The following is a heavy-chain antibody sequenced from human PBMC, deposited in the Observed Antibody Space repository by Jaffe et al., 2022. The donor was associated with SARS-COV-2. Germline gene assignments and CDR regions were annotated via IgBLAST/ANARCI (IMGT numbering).Heavy chain of an antibody. CDR3: ARQDSVGLREFDY. CDR1: GYSFTNYW. D-gene: IGHD4-17*01. J-gene: IGHJ4*02. Sequence: EVQLVQSGAEVKKPGESLKISCVGSGYSFTNYWIGWVRQMPGKGLEWMGIIYPGDSDTRYSPSFQGQVTISAGKSISTAYLQWSSLKASDTGTYYCARQDSVGLREFDYWGQGTLVTVSS. CDR2: IYPGDSDT. V-gene: IGHV5-51*01.